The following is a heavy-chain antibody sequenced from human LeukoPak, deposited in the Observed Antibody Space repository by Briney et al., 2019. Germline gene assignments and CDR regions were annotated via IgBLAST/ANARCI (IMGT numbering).Heavy chain of an antibody. CDR1: GFTFSTYA. D-gene: IGHD1-26*01. CDR3: ARDGPQYSGNDLGLNFDY. Sequence: GGSLRLSCAASGFTFSTYAMHWVCQAPGKGLEWVAVISYDGSNKYYADSVKGRFTISRDNSKNTLYLQMNSLRAEDTAVYYCARDGPQYSGNDLGLNFDYWGQGTLVTVSS. J-gene: IGHJ4*02. CDR2: ISYDGSNK. V-gene: IGHV3-30-3*01.